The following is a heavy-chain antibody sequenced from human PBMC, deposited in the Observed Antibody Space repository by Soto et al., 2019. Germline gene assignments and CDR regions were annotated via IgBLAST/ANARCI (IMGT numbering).Heavy chain of an antibody. V-gene: IGHV3-74*01. CDR2: INGDGTRA. Sequence: EVRLEESGGGAVQLGESLRVTCVASGFTFRNQWMHWVRQVPGKGLVWVSRINGDGTRASYADFVKGRFTISRDNARNLLFLQLNSLTVEDAGVYHCARGGAAGRGDAIDIWGPGTTVAVSS. J-gene: IGHJ6*02. CDR3: ARGGAAGRGDAIDI. CDR1: GFTFRNQW. D-gene: IGHD3-10*01.